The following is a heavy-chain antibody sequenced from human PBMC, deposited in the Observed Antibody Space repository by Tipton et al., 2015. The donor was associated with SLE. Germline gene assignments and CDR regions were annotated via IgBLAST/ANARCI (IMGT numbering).Heavy chain of an antibody. J-gene: IGHJ4*02. Sequence: SLRLSCSASRFTFSSYSMHWVRQAPGKGLEWVAVISYDGSNKYYADSVKGRFTISRDNSKNTLYLQMNSLRADDTAVYYCARDLILQQLDYWGQGTLGTVSS. CDR2: ISYDGSNK. D-gene: IGHD6-13*01. CDR1: RFTFSSYS. V-gene: IGHV3-30*04. CDR3: ARDLILQQLDY.